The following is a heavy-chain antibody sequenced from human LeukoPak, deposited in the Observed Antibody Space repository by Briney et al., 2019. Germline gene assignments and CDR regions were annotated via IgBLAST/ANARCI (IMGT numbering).Heavy chain of an antibody. Sequence: GGSPRLSCAASGFTFSSYEMNWVRQAPGKGLEWVSYISSSGSTIYYADSVKGRFTISRDNAKNSLYLQMNSLRAEDTAVYYCARDTPYGDYYFDYWGQGTLVTVSS. V-gene: IGHV3-48*03. D-gene: IGHD4-17*01. CDR1: GFTFSSYE. J-gene: IGHJ4*02. CDR2: ISSSGSTI. CDR3: ARDTPYGDYYFDY.